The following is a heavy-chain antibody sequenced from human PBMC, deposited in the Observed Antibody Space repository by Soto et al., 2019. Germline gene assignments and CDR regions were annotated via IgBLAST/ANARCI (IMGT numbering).Heavy chain of an antibody. CDR3: ARGRTSSPTPGDY. J-gene: IGHJ4*02. CDR1: GGSISSGGYY. V-gene: IGHV4-31*03. Sequence: PSETLSLTCTVSGGSISSGGYYWSWIRQHPGKGLEWIEYIYYSGSTYYNPSLKSRVTISVDTSKNQFSLKLSSVTAADTAVYYCARGRTSSPTPGDYWGQGTLVTVSS. D-gene: IGHD2-2*01. CDR2: IYYSGST.